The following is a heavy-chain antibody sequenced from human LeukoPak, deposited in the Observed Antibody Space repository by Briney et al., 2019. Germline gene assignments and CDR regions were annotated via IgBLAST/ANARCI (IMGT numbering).Heavy chain of an antibody. CDR1: GFTFSSYS. D-gene: IGHD2-2*01. V-gene: IGHV3-48*01. CDR2: ISSSSSTI. Sequence: GGSLRLSCAASGFTFSSYSMTWVRQAPGKGLEWVSYISSSSSTIYYADSVKGRFTISRDNAKNSLYLQMNSLRAEDTAVYYCARDPTRFVVVPAPDYWGQGTLVTVSS. J-gene: IGHJ4*02. CDR3: ARDPTRFVVVPAPDY.